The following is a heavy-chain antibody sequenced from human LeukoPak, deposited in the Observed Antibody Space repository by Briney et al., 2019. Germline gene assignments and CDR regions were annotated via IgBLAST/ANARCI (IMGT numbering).Heavy chain of an antibody. D-gene: IGHD4-23*01. J-gene: IGHJ1*01. Sequence: SETLSLTCSVSGYSISSGYYWGWIRQPPGKGLEWIGSIFHSGRVYYSPSLTSRVTISVDTSKNQFSLKVMSVTAADTAVYYCARDDYGGNHEHWGQGTLVTVSS. CDR2: IFHSGRV. CDR3: ARDDYGGNHEH. V-gene: IGHV4-38-2*02. CDR1: GYSISSGYY.